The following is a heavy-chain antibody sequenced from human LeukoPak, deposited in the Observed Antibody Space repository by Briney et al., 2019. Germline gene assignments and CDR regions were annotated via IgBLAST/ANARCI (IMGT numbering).Heavy chain of an antibody. Sequence: GGSLRPSCAASGFTFSSYAMSWVRQAPGKGLEWVSAITGTGGHTYYAASVQGRFTVSRDNSKNTLYLQMSSLTAEDTAMYYCAKVRDTRDWYKDAFDVWGQGTRVTVSS. CDR1: GFTFSSYA. D-gene: IGHD6-19*01. CDR2: ITGTGGHT. CDR3: AKVRDTRDWYKDAFDV. V-gene: IGHV3-23*01. J-gene: IGHJ3*01.